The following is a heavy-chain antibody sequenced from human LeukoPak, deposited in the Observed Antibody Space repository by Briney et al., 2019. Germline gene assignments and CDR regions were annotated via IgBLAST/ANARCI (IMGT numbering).Heavy chain of an antibody. V-gene: IGHV3-7*01. CDR2: INQDGSEK. D-gene: IGHD1-26*01. Sequence: GGSLRLSCAVSGLTFSDYWMSWVRQAPGKGLEWVANINQDGSEKNYLDSVKGRFTISRDNADNSLYLQMISLRVEDMAFYYCATGGHLDYWGQGTLVTVSS. CDR1: GLTFSDYW. J-gene: IGHJ4*02. CDR3: ATGGHLDY.